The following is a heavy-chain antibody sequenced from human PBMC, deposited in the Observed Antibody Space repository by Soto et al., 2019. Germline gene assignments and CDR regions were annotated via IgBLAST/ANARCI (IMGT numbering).Heavy chain of an antibody. J-gene: IGHJ1*01. V-gene: IGHV1-46*01. Sequence: VSLKVSCNASGYKFTTYFIHWVRQAPGQGLEWMGMINPSGDTGYGQKFRGRVAMTIDTSTTTAYMELRNLTSEDTAIYFSVRGYCTTTTCSGDFEXWGQVTPVTVSX. CDR1: GYKFTTYF. CDR3: VRGYCTTTTCSGDFEX. D-gene: IGHD2-8*01. CDR2: INPSGDT.